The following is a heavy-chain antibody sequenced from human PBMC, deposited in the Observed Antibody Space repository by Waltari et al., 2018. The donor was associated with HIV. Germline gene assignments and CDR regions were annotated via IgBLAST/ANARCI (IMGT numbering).Heavy chain of an antibody. CDR1: GFTFDDYA. D-gene: IGHD3-10*01. V-gene: IGHV3-9*01. CDR2: ISWNSGSI. J-gene: IGHJ6*02. CDR3: AKDHSYGSGSFYAKGNYHHYGMDV. Sequence: EVQLVESGGGLVQPARSLRLSCAASGFTFDDYAMHWVRQAPGKGLEGVSGISWNSGSIGYADSVKGRFTISRDNAKNSLYLQMNSLRAEDTALYYCAKDHSYGSGSFYAKGNYHHYGMDVWGQGTTVTVSS.